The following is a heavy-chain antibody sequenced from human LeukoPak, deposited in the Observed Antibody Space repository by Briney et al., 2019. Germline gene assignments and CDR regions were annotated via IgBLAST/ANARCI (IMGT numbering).Heavy chain of an antibody. CDR1: GGSISSSSYY. CDR3: ASLKTYYDILTGLMTPHFDY. CDR2: IYYSGST. Sequence: SETLSLTCTVSGGSISSSSYYWGWIRQPPGKGLEWIGSIYYSGSTYYNPSLKSRVTISVDTSKNQFSLKLSSVTAADTAVYYCASLKTYYDILTGLMTPHFDYWGQGTLVTVSS. D-gene: IGHD3-9*01. V-gene: IGHV4-39*07. J-gene: IGHJ4*02.